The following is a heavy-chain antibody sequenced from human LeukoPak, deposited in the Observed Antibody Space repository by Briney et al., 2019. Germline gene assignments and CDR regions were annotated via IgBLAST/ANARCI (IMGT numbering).Heavy chain of an antibody. V-gene: IGHV3-48*01. D-gene: IGHD3-3*01. CDR1: GFTFSSYS. Sequence: GGSLRLSCAASGFTFSSYSMNWVRQAPGKGLEWVSYISSSSSTIYYADSVKGRFIISRDTSKNTLYLQMNSLRAEDTAVYYCARTGDFRYYYYYMDVWGKGTTVTVSS. CDR3: ARTGDFRYYYYYMDV. J-gene: IGHJ6*03. CDR2: ISSSSSTI.